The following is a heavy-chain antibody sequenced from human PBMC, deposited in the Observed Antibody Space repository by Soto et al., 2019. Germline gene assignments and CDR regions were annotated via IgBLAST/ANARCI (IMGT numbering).Heavy chain of an antibody. V-gene: IGHV3-23*01. CDR2: ISGGGSNT. CDR1: GFPFSSYV. D-gene: IGHD4-4*01. J-gene: IGHJ4*02. Sequence: PGGSLRLSCAASGFPFSSYVMAWVRQAPGKGLEWVSGISGGGSNTFYADSVKGRFTISRDNSKNTLLLQMNSLGAEDTAVYYCAKDSNKYSSSLRGRYFDYWGQGIWVTVSS. CDR3: AKDSNKYSSSLRGRYFDY.